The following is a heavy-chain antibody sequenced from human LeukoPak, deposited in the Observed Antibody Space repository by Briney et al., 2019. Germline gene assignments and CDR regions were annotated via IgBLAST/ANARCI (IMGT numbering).Heavy chain of an antibody. CDR2: VNANNGYT. J-gene: IGHJ5*02. Sequence: ASVKVSCKASGYTFTGYYIHWVRQAPGQGLEWMGRVNANNGYTKYAQKFQGRVTMTRDTSISTAYMELASLRSDDTAVFYCAREVGYSSSYYGRFDPWGQGTLVIVSS. D-gene: IGHD1-26*01. CDR3: AREVGYSSSYYGRFDP. V-gene: IGHV1-2*06. CDR1: GYTFTGYY.